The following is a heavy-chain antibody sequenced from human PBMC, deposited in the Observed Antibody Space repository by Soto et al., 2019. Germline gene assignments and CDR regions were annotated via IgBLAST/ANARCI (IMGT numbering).Heavy chain of an antibody. CDR1: GGSMSSGGYY. CDR2: IYYSGST. CDR3: ATYCSGGSCYLDY. D-gene: IGHD2-15*01. Sequence: QVQLQESGPGLVKPSQTLSLTCTVSGGSMSSGGYYWSWICQHPGKGLEWIGYIYYSGSTYYNPSLKSPVTISVDTSKNQFSLKLSSVTAADTAVYYCATYCSGGSCYLDYWGQGTLVTVSS. J-gene: IGHJ4*02. V-gene: IGHV4-31*01.